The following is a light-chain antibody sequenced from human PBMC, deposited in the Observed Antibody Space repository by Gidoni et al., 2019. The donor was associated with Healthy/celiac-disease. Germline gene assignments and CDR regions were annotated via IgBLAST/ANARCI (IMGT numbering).Light chain of an antibody. CDR3: QSADSSGTYWV. CDR1: ALPKQY. J-gene: IGLJ3*02. V-gene: IGLV3-25*02. CDR2: KDS. Sequence: SYELTQPPSVSVSPGQTARITCSGDALPKQYAYWYQQKSGQAPMLVIYKDSERPSGIPERFSGSSSGTIVTLTISGVQAEDEADYYCQSADSSGTYWVFGGGTKLTVL.